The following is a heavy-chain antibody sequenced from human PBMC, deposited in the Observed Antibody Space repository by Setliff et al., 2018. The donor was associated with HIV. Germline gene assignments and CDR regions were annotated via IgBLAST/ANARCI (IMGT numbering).Heavy chain of an antibody. V-gene: IGHV4-31*03. Sequence: SETLSLTCTVSGDSINSGNYYWSWIRQHPGKGLEWIGYIYYSGSTYYSPSLKSRVTISEDTSKNQFSPKMRSVTAADTAVYYCATSPAGEILGSRPFYFDYWGQGTLVTV. J-gene: IGHJ4*02. D-gene: IGHD3-10*01. CDR2: IYYSGST. CDR1: GDSINSGNYY. CDR3: ATSPAGEILGSRPFYFDY.